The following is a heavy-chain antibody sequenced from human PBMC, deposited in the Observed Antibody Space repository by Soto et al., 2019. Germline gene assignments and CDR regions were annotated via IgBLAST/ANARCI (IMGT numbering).Heavy chain of an antibody. Sequence: SETLSLTCAVSGGSISSGGYSWSWIRQPPGKGLEWIGYIYHSGSTYYNPSLKSRVTISVDRSKNQFSLKLSSVTAADAAVYYCARVGQLGGYGMDVWGQGTTVTVSS. CDR1: GGSISSGGYS. D-gene: IGHD3-16*01. CDR2: IYHSGST. V-gene: IGHV4-30-2*01. CDR3: ARVGQLGGYGMDV. J-gene: IGHJ6*02.